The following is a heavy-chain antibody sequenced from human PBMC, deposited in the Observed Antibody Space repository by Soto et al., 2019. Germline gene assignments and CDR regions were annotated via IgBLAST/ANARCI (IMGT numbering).Heavy chain of an antibody. J-gene: IGHJ5*02. CDR2: IIPIFGTA. V-gene: IGHV1-69*06. D-gene: IGHD5-18*01. CDR1: GGTFSSYA. Sequence: QVQLVQSGAEVKKPGSSVKVSCKASGGTFSSYAISWVRQAPGQGLEWMGGIIPIFGTANYAQKFQGRVTITADKSTSTAYMELSRLRSEDTAVYYCASSRRETAMVNSWFDPWGQGTLVTVSS. CDR3: ASSRRETAMVNSWFDP.